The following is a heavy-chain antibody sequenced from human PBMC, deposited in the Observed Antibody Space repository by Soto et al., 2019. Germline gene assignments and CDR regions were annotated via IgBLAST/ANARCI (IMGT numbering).Heavy chain of an antibody. D-gene: IGHD6-13*01. CDR2: ISYDGSDK. CDR1: GFTFSIYG. J-gene: IGHJ4*02. CDR3: GAGQYFADY. V-gene: IGHV3-30*03. Sequence: QVQLVESGGGVVQPGRSLRLSCAASGFTFSIYGMHWVRQAPGKGLEWVALISYDGSDKYYADSVKGRFTIASDNSKNTLYLQITSLRVEDTAVYYCGAGQYFADYWGQGTLVTVSS.